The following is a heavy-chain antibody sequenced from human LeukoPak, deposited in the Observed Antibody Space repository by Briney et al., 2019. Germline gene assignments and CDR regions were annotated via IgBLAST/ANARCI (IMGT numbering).Heavy chain of an antibody. J-gene: IGHJ5*02. D-gene: IGHD1-7*01. Sequence: GESLKISCKASGYFFPNFWHAWVRQMPGKGLEWMGIIYPTDSDTTYSPSFQGQVTISVDTSISTAYLQWRSLKASDSAMYYCARLTGDNWNSYSSGGAFDPWGQGTLVTVSS. CDR3: ARLTGDNWNSYSSGGAFDP. V-gene: IGHV5-51*01. CDR1: GYFFPNFW. CDR2: IYPTDSDT.